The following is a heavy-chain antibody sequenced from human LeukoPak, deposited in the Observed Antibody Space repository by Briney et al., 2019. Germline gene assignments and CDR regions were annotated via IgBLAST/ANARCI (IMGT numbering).Heavy chain of an antibody. Sequence: SETLSLTCTVSGGSISSGSYYWSWIRQPAGKELEWIGRIYTSGSTNYNPSLKSRVTISVDTSKNQFSLKLSSVTAADTAVYYCARYSSTGYDAFDIWGQGTMVTVSS. D-gene: IGHD6-13*01. J-gene: IGHJ3*02. CDR1: GGSISSGSYY. CDR3: ARYSSTGYDAFDI. CDR2: IYTSGST. V-gene: IGHV4-61*02.